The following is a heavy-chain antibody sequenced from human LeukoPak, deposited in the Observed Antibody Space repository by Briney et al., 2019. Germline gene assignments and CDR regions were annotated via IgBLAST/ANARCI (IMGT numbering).Heavy chain of an antibody. V-gene: IGHV3-64*01. CDR1: GFTFSSYA. D-gene: IGHD3-10*01. CDR2: ISSNGGST. J-gene: IGHJ6*02. CDR3: ARDGFGELLYYYGMDV. Sequence: GGSLRLSCAASGFTFSSYAMHWVRQAPGKGLEYVSAISSNGGSTYYANSVKGRFTISRDNSKNTLYLQMGSLRAEDMAVYYCARDGFGELLYYYGMDVWGQGTTVTVSS.